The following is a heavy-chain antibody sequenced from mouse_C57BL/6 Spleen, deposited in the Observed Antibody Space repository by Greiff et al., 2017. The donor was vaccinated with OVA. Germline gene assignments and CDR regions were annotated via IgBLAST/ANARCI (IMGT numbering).Heavy chain of an antibody. D-gene: IGHD6-1*01. J-gene: IGHJ4*01. CDR2: IWGDGST. CDR3: ARGQPFCAMDY. Sequence: VQVVESGPGLVAPSQSLSITCTVSGFSLTSYGVSWVRQPPGKGLEWLGVIWGDGSTNYHSALISSLSISKDNSKSQVFIKLNRLQTDDTAAYYCARGQPFCAMDYWGQGTSVTVSA. CDR1: GFSLTSYG. V-gene: IGHV2-3*01.